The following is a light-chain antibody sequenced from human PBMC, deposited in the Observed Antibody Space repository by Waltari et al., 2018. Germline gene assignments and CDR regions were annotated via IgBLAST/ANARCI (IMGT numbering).Light chain of an antibody. CDR1: YYDIGNYDL. J-gene: IGLJ2*01. Sequence: QSALTQPASVSGSPGQSVTISCTGTYYDIGNYDLVSWYQQYPGKAPRLIIYEANSRPSWVSNRFSASKSRNTASLTISGLQTEDEAHYYCCSYAGENTMIFGGGPRLTVL. CDR2: EAN. CDR3: CSYAGENTMI. V-gene: IGLV2-23*01.